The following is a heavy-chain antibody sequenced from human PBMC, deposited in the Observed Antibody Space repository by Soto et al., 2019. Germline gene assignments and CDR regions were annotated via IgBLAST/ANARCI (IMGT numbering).Heavy chain of an antibody. V-gene: IGHV4-59*08. D-gene: IGHD2-15*01. J-gene: IGHJ4*02. CDR2: ISHSGTT. Sequence: QVQLQESGPGLVEPSETLSLTCIVSGASISSYHWSWVRQPPGKGLEWIGYISHSGTTNYNPSLKSRVTISPDTSKNQFSLRLTSVTAADTAVYFCARLGYCSGERCYIAYHLDYWGQGALVTVSS. CDR1: GASISSYH. CDR3: ARLGYCSGERCYIAYHLDY.